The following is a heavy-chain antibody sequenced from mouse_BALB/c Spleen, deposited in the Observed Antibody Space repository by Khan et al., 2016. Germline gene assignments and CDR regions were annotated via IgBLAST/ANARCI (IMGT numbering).Heavy chain of an antibody. Sequence: QVQLQQSGAELVKPGASVKLSCKASGYTFTSYDINWVRQRPEQGLEWIGWIFPGDGSTKYNEKFKGKATLTTDKSSSTAYMKLSRLTSEDSAVYFSAGLYGRTAWYFDVWGAGTTVTVSS. CDR3: AGLYGRTAWYFDV. V-gene: IGHV1-85*01. J-gene: IGHJ1*01. CDR1: GYTFTSYD. D-gene: IGHD1-1*01. CDR2: IFPGDGST.